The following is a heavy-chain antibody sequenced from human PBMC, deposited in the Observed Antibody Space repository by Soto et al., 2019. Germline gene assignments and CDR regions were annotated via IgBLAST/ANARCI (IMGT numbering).Heavy chain of an antibody. CDR2: INAGNGNT. V-gene: IGHV1-3*01. J-gene: IGHJ6*02. Sequence: ASVKVSCKASGYAFTSYAMHWVRQAPGQRLEWMGWINAGNGNTKYSQKFQGRVTITRDTSASTAYMELSSLRSEDTAVYYCARDVRWGNYYYGMDVWGQGTTVTGLL. D-gene: IGHD3-16*01. CDR3: ARDVRWGNYYYGMDV. CDR1: GYAFTSYA.